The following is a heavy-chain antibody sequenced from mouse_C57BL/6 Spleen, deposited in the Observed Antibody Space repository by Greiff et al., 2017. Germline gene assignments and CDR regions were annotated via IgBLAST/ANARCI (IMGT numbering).Heavy chain of an antibody. CDR1: GYTFTSYW. V-gene: IGHV1-52*01. CDR2: IDPSDSET. J-gene: IGHJ4*01. CDR3: ARDLHYAMDY. Sequence: QVQLQQPGAELVRPGSSVKLSCKASGYTFTSYWMHWVKQRPIQGLEWIGNIDPSDSETHYNQKFKDKATLTVDQSSSTAYMQLSSLTSEDSAVYYCARDLHYAMDYWGQGTSVTVSS.